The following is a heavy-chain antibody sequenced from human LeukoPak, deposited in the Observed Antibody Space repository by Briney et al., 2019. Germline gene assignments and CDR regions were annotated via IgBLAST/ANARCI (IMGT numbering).Heavy chain of an antibody. V-gene: IGHV3-23*01. CDR1: GFTFSSYA. CDR3: ARIGYSSSSWDY. J-gene: IGHJ4*02. Sequence: HPGGSLRLSCAASGFTFSSYAMSWVRQAPGKGLEWVSAISGSGGSTYYADSVKGRFTISRDNAKKSVYLQMNSLRAEDTAVYYCARIGYSSSSWDYWGQGTLVTVSS. CDR2: ISGSGGST. D-gene: IGHD6-6*01.